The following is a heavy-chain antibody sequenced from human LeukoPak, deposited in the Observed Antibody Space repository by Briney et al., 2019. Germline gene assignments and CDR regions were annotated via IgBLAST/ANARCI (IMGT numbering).Heavy chain of an antibody. CDR1: GFTFSSYS. CDR2: ISSSSSTI. V-gene: IGHV3-48*02. CDR3: ARAGSITMMRVPDY. J-gene: IGHJ4*02. Sequence: GGSLRLSCAASGFTFSSYSMNWVRQAPGKGLEWVSYISSSSSTIYYADSVKGRFAISRDNAKNSLYLQMNSLRDEDTAVYYCARAGSITMMRVPDYWGQGTLVTVSS. D-gene: IGHD3-22*01.